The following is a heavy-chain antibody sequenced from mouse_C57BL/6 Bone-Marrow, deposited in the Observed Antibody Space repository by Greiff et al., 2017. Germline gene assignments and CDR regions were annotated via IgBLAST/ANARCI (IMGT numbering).Heavy chain of an antibody. V-gene: IGHV1-82*01. CDR1: GYAFSSSW. CDR2: ICPGDGDT. J-gene: IGHJ3*01. Sequence: QVQLKESGPELVKPGASVKISCKASGYAFSSSWMNWVKQRPGKGLEWIGRICPGDGDTNYNGKFKGKATLTADKSSSTAYMQLSSLTSEDSAVYFCARGSYDAWFAYWGQGTLVTVSA. CDR3: ARGSYDAWFAY. D-gene: IGHD2-12*01.